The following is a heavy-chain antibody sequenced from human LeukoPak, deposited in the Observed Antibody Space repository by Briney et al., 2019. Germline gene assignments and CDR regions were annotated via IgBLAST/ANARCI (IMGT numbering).Heavy chain of an antibody. CDR1: GFTFSSYA. J-gene: IGHJ6*03. CDR2: ISSNGGRT. D-gene: IGHD5-24*01. Sequence: GGSLRLSCAASGFTFSSYAMHWVRQAPGKGLEYVSAISSNGGRTYYANSVKGRFTISRDNSKNTLYLQMGSLRAEDMAVYYCARGDGYNYPYYYYYMDVWGKGTTVTVSS. V-gene: IGHV3-64*01. CDR3: ARGDGYNYPYYYYYMDV.